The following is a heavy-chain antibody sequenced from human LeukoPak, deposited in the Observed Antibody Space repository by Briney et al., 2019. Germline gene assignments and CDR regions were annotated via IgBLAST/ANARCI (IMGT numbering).Heavy chain of an antibody. D-gene: IGHD2-15*01. CDR3: AKEMRYCSGGRCPWSH. V-gene: IGHV3-23*01. CDR1: GFAFSDYG. CDR2: ISGGDDSA. J-gene: IGHJ4*02. Sequence: GGSLRLSCAASGFAFSDYGMHWVRQAPGRGLEWVSGISGGDDSANYGDSVKGRFTISRDRSKKTLFLQMHNLRVEDTAVYYCAKEMRYCSGGRCPWSHWGQGTLVSVS.